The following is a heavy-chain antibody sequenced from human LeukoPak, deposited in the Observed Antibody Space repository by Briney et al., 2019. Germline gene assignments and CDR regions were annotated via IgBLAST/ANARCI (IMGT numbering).Heavy chain of an antibody. Sequence: ASVRVSCTASGYTFTGYYMHWVRQAPGQGLEWMGWINPNSGGTNYAQKFQGRVTMTRDTSISTAYMELSRLRSDDTAVYYCARENLYYDILTPGMDVWGQGTTVTVSS. D-gene: IGHD3-9*01. CDR2: INPNSGGT. V-gene: IGHV1-2*02. CDR1: GYTFTGYY. CDR3: ARENLYYDILTPGMDV. J-gene: IGHJ6*02.